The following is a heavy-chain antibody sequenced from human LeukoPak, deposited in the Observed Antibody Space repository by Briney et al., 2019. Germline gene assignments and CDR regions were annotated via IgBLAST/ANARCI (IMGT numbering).Heavy chain of an antibody. J-gene: IGHJ6*03. D-gene: IGHD3-3*01. CDR3: GRLQRITIFGNYYYYMDV. Sequence: PSETLSLTCTVSGGSISGYYWSWSRQPPGKGVEWIGNLYYMRGAWYKSSLKSRVTTSVDTSRNEFSLKLSSVTAADMAVYYCGRLQRITIFGNYYYYMDVWGKGTTVTVSS. V-gene: IGHV4-59*01. CDR1: GGSISGYY. CDR2: LYYMRGA.